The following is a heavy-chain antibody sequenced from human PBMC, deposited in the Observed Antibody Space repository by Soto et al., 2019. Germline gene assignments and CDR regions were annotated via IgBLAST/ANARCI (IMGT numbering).Heavy chain of an antibody. CDR3: ARLDGSLSDASIGTYTTFWYVDV. CDR1: GGSTSSSSFY. CDR2: VYYTGST. J-gene: IGHJ2*01. V-gene: IGHV4-39*01. D-gene: IGHD3-16*01. Sequence: QLQLQESGPGLVKPSETLSLTCTGSGGSTSSSSFYWGWIRRPPGKGLEWIGSVYYTGSTHYNPSRMGRCAISVATSHNQSSLRLTSVTAADTAVYYCARLDGSLSDASIGTYTTFWYVDVWGRGTLVTVSS.